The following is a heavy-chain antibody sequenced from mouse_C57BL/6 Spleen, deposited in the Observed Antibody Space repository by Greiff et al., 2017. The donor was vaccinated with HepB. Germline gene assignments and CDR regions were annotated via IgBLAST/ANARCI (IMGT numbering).Heavy chain of an antibody. CDR3: ANDPYYAMDY. Sequence: EVKLVESGGGLVKPGGSLKLSCAASGFTFSDYGMHWVRQAPEKGLEWVAYISSGSSTIYYADTVKGRFTISRDNAKNTLFLQMTSLRSEDTAMYYCANDPYYAMDYWGQGTSVTVSS. D-gene: IGHD2-12*01. CDR1: GFTFSDYG. J-gene: IGHJ4*01. V-gene: IGHV5-17*01. CDR2: ISSGSSTI.